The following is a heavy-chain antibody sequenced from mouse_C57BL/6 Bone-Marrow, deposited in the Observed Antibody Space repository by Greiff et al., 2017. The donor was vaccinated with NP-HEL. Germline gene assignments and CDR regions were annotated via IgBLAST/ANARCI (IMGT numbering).Heavy chain of an antibody. Sequence: EVKLVESGGGLVKPGGSLKLSCAASGFTFSSYAMSWVRQTPEKRLEWVATISDGGSYTYYPDNVKGRFTISRDNAKNNLYLQMSHLKSEDTAMYYCARGPQAGTEAMDYWGQGTSVTVSS. V-gene: IGHV5-4*03. CDR1: GFTFSSYA. CDR2: ISDGGSYT. J-gene: IGHJ4*01. D-gene: IGHD4-1*01. CDR3: ARGPQAGTEAMDY.